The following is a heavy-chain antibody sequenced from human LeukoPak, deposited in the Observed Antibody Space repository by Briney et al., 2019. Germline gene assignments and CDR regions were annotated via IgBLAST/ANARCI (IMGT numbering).Heavy chain of an antibody. CDR3: ARDETRIAAAGDLDY. Sequence: ASVKVSCKASGYTFTGYYMHWVRQAPGQGLEWMGWINPNSGGTNYAQKFQGRVTMTRDTSISTAYMELSRLRSDDTAVYYCARDETRIAAAGDLDYWGQGTLVTVSS. CDR1: GYTFTGYY. J-gene: IGHJ4*02. V-gene: IGHV1-2*02. D-gene: IGHD6-13*01. CDR2: INPNSGGT.